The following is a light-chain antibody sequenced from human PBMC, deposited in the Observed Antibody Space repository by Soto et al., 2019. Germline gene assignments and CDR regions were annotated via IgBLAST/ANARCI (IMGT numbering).Light chain of an antibody. V-gene: IGKV3-15*01. J-gene: IGKJ1*01. CDR3: QQYNSWLWT. CDR2: GAS. Sequence: EIVLTQSPDTLSLSPGARAPLSCRASQTVTSGYLAWYQQKPGQAPRLLIYGASTKATGIPARFSGSGSGTEFTLIISSLQSEDSAVYYCQQYNSWLWTFGQGTKVDIK. CDR1: QTVTSGY.